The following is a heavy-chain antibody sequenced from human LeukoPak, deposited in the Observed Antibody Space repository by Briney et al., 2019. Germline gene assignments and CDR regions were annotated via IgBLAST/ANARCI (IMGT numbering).Heavy chain of an antibody. Sequence: ASLKVSCKASGYTFTDYYMHWVRQAPGQGLEWRVWINPNSGGTNYAQKFQGRVTMTRDTSISTAYMELSRLRSDDTAVYYCARDLISSSAPSYYYYYMDVWGKGTTVTVSS. V-gene: IGHV1-2*02. CDR1: GYTFTDYY. CDR3: ARDLISSSAPSYYYYYMDV. D-gene: IGHD6-6*01. CDR2: INPNSGGT. J-gene: IGHJ6*03.